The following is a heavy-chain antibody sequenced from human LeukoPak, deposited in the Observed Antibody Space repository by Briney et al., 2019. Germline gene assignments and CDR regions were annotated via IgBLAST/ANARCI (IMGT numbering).Heavy chain of an antibody. CDR3: ARDLLFYSGFDP. D-gene: IGHD2-15*01. J-gene: IGHJ5*02. V-gene: IGHV3-74*01. CDR2: INSDGSST. Sequence: TGGSLRLSCAASGFTFDDYAMHWVRQAPGKGLVWVSRINSDGSSTSYADSVKGRFTISRDNAKNTLYLQMNSLRAEDTAVYYCARDLLFYSGFDPWGQGTLVTVSS. CDR1: GFTFDDYA.